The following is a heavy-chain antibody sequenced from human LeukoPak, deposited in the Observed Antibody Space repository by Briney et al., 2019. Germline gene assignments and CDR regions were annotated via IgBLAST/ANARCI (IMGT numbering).Heavy chain of an antibody. CDR3: ARDRGYSYLNWFDP. CDR1: GDSTSTNY. CDR2: IYYSGST. V-gene: IGHV4-59*01. D-gene: IGHD5-18*01. Sequence: SETLSLTCTVSGDSTSTNYWSWIRQPPGKGLEWIGYIYYSGSTNYNPSLKSRVTISVDTSKNQFSLKLSSVTAADTAVYYCARDRGYSYLNWFDPWGQGTLVTVSS. J-gene: IGHJ5*02.